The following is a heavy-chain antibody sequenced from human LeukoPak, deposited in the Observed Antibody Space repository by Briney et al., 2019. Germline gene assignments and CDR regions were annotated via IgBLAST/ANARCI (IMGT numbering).Heavy chain of an antibody. CDR2: ISYDGSNK. V-gene: IGHV3-30-3*01. D-gene: IGHD6-19*01. Sequence: GRSLRLSCAASGFTFSSYAMHWVRHAPGKGLEWVAVISYDGSNKYYADSVKGRFTISRDNSKNTLYLQMNSLRAEDTAVYYCAREGWPQFSAVAASYVGAFDIWGQGTMVTVSS. CDR3: AREGWPQFSAVAASYVGAFDI. J-gene: IGHJ3*02. CDR1: GFTFSSYA.